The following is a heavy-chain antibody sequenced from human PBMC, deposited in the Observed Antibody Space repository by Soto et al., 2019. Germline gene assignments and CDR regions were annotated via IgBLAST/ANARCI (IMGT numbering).Heavy chain of an antibody. V-gene: IGHV5-10-1*01. CDR1: GYRFTNYW. J-gene: IGHJ6*02. CDR3: ASSPRGYCSSTSCRELGNYYGMDV. Sequence: WASQTISCKCSGYRFTNYWSSWVRQITGKGLEWMGRIDPSDSYTNYSPSFQGHVTISADKSISTAYLQWSSLKASDTAMYYCASSPRGYCSSTSCRELGNYYGMDVWGQGTTVTVSS. D-gene: IGHD2-2*01. CDR2: IDPSDSYT.